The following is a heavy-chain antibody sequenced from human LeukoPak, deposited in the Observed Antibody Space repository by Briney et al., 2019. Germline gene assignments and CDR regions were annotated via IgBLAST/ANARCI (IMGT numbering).Heavy chain of an antibody. J-gene: IGHJ3*01. Sequence: SETLSLTCSVSGDSITSFDWSWVRQPAGKGLEWIGRIYSNEHTYSNPSLRGRVTISVDKSRNLVSRRLSSVAAADTGVYYCARDRGIGIVESRVAFDLWGQGTMVTVSS. CDR1: GDSITSFD. CDR2: IYSNEHT. V-gene: IGHV4-4*07. CDR3: ARDRGIGIVESRVAFDL. D-gene: IGHD3-22*01.